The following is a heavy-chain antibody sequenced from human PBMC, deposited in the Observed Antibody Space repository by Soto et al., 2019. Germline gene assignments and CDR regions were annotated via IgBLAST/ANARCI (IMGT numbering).Heavy chain of an antibody. D-gene: IGHD2-2*01. J-gene: IGHJ4*02. Sequence: QVQLVESGGGVGQPGRSLRLSCAASGFTFSSYGMQWVRQAPGKGLEWVAVIWYDGSNKYYADSVKGRFTISRDNSKNTLYLQMNSLRAEDTAVYYCAREGYEGYYFDYWGQGTLVTVSS. CDR2: IWYDGSNK. CDR1: GFTFSSYG. V-gene: IGHV3-33*01. CDR3: AREGYEGYYFDY.